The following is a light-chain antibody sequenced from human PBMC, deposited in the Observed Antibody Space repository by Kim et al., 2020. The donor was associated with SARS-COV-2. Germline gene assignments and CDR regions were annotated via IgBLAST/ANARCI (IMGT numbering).Light chain of an antibody. CDR3: QQYGSLPFT. CDR1: RSVSSN. CDR2: GAS. Sequence: ELVLTQSPGTLSLSPGERATLSCRASRSVSSNLAWYQQRPGQAPRLLIYGASNRATGIPDRFSGSGSGTDFTLTISRLEPEDFAVYYCQQYGSLPFTFGPGTKVDIK. J-gene: IGKJ3*01. V-gene: IGKV3-20*01.